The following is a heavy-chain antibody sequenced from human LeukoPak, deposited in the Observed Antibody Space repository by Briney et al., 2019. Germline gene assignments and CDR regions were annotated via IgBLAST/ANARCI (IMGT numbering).Heavy chain of an antibody. CDR2: IYYSEST. CDR1: GGSISSSSYY. D-gene: IGHD2-21*02. J-gene: IGHJ4*02. V-gene: IGHV4-39*07. CDR3: ARMKHIVVVTAMYYFDY. Sequence: SETLSLTCTVSGGSISSSSYYWGWIRQPPGKGLEWIGSIYYSESTYYNPSLKSRVTISVDTSKNQFSLKLSSVTAADTAVYYCARMKHIVVVTAMYYFDYWGQGTLVTVSS.